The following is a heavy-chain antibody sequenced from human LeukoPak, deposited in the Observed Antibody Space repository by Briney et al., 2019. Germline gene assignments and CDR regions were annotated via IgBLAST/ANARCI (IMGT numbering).Heavy chain of an antibody. D-gene: IGHD4-17*01. V-gene: IGHV3-30-3*01. CDR3: ARGGFDYDPIDY. CDR1: GFTFSSYA. CDR2: ISYDGSNK. J-gene: IGHJ4*02. Sequence: GRSLRLSCAASGFTFSSYAMHWVRQAPGKGLEWVAVISYDGSNKYYADSVKGRFTISRDNSKNTLYLQMNSLRAEDMAVYYCARGGFDYDPIDYWGQGTLVTVSS.